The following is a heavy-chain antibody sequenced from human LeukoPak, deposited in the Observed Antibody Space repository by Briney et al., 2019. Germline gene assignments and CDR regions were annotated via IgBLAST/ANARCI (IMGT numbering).Heavy chain of an antibody. D-gene: IGHD2-15*01. CDR2: IYYSGST. V-gene: IGHV4-39*02. CDR1: GGSISSSSYY. J-gene: IGHJ4*02. Sequence: SETLSLTCTVSGGSISSSSYYWGWIRQPPGKGLEWIGSIYYSGSTYYNPSLKSRVTMSVDTSKNHFSLKLSSVTAADTAVYYCARGREDIVVVLAAPSRSFDYWGQGTLVTVSS. CDR3: ARGREDIVVVLAAPSRSFDY.